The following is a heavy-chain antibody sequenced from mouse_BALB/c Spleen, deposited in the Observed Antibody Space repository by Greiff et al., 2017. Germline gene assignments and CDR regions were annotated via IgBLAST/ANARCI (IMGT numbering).Heavy chain of an antibody. Sequence: EVQLQQSGPELVKPGASVKMSCKASGYTFTSYVMHWVKQKPGQGLEWIGYINPYNDGTKYNEKFKGKATLTSDKSSNTAYMQLSSLTSEDSAVYFCAREGTGYYYAMDYWGQGTSVTVSS. CDR3: AREGTGYYYAMDY. J-gene: IGHJ4*01. D-gene: IGHD3-3*01. CDR1: GYTFTSYV. V-gene: IGHV1-14*01. CDR2: INPYNDGT.